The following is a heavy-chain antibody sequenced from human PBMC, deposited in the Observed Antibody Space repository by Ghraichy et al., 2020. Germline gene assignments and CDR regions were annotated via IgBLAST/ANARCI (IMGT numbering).Heavy chain of an antibody. CDR1: GFTFSNYW. Sequence: GGSLRLSCAASGFTFSNYWMHWVRQAPGKGLVWVSRIQGDGSSTSYADSVKGRFTISRDNAKNTLYLQMNSLRDEDTAVYYCASLLFGADGDSAKDNYWGQGTLVTVSS. CDR3: ASLLFGADGDSAKDNY. J-gene: IGHJ4*02. D-gene: IGHD4-17*01. CDR2: IQGDGSST. V-gene: IGHV3-74*01.